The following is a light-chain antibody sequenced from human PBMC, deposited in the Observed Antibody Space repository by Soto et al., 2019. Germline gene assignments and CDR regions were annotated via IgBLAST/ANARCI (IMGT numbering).Light chain of an antibody. V-gene: IGLV2-8*01. J-gene: IGLJ1*01. CDR2: EVY. Sequence: QSALTQPPSASGSPGQSVTISCTGTSRDVGSNNYVSWYQQHPGKAPKLMIYEVYKRPSGVPDRFSGSKSGNTASLTVSGLQAEDEADYYCSSYAGTNRVFGTGTKVTVL. CDR1: SRDVGSNNY. CDR3: SSYAGTNRV.